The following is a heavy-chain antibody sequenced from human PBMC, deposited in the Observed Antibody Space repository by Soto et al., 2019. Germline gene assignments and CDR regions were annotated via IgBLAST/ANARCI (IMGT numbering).Heavy chain of an antibody. CDR2: ISSGSSYI. D-gene: IGHD6-19*01. V-gene: IGHV3-21*01. J-gene: IGHJ4*02. Sequence: GGPLRVSCAAAGGTSSRYGMNWVRKAPGKGLEWVSSISSGSSYIYYADSVKGRFTISRDNAKNSLYLQMNSLRAEDTAVYYCARGQGWSGYLTTALDYWGQGTLVPVSS. CDR1: GGTSSRYG. CDR3: ARGQGWSGYLTTALDY.